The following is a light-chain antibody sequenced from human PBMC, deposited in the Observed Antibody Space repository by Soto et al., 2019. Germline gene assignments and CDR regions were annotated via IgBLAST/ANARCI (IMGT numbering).Light chain of an antibody. J-gene: IGKJ2*01. V-gene: IGKV1-5*03. Sequence: DIQVTQSPSTLSASIGDRVTLTCRTSQTINNWLAWYQQKPGKAPKLLISKTSTLESGVPSRFSGSGSGTEFTLTISSLQPDDFATYYCQQYHDYSSFGQGTRLEI. CDR2: KTS. CDR1: QTINNW. CDR3: QQYHDYSS.